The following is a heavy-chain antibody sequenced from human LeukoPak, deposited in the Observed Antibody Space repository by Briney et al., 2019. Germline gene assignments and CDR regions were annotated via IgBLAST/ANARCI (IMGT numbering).Heavy chain of an antibody. J-gene: IGHJ2*01. CDR3: ARDQTYGDYWYFDL. CDR2: ISGSGGST. Sequence: GGSLRLSCAASGFTFSSYAMSWVRQAPGKGLEWVSAISGSGGSTYYADSVKGRFTISRDNSKNTLYLQMNSLRAEDTAVYYCARDQTYGDYWYFDLWGRGTLVTVSS. D-gene: IGHD4-17*01. CDR1: GFTFSSYA. V-gene: IGHV3-23*01.